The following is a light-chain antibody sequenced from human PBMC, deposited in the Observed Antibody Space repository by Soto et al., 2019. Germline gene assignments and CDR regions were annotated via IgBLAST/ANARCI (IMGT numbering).Light chain of an antibody. J-gene: IGKJ1*01. CDR1: QGISSY. CDR2: AAS. V-gene: IGKV1-8*01. CDR3: QQYYSYPLWT. Sequence: AIRMTHSPSSLSASTGDRVTITCRASQGISSYLAWYQQKPGKAPKLLIYAASTLQSGVPSRFSGSGSGTDFTLTISCLQSEDFATYYCQQYYSYPLWTFGQGTKVDIK.